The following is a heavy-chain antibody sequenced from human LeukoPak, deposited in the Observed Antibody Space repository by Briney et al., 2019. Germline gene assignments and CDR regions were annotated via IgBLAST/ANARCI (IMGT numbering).Heavy chain of an antibody. CDR3: AALLDTAMVGY. J-gene: IGHJ4*02. CDR1: GGSISSSSYY. V-gene: IGHV4-39*01. Sequence: SETLSLTCTVSGGSISSSSYYWGWIRQPPGKGLEWIGSIYYSGSTYYNPSLKSRVTISVDTSKNQFSLKLSSVTAADTAVYYCAALLDTAMVGYWGQGTLVTVSS. CDR2: IYYSGST. D-gene: IGHD5-18*01.